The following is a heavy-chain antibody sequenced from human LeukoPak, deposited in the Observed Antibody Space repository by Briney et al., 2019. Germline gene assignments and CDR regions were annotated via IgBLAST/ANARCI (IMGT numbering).Heavy chain of an antibody. CDR3: VRDSSSGWYAY. J-gene: IGHJ4*02. CDR1: GGSINSGDYY. Sequence: SETLSLTCTVSGGSINSGDYYWVWIRQPPGKGLEWIGSIYYSGSTSYNPSLKSRVTMTVDTSKSQFSLKLSSVTAADTAVYYCVRDSSSGWYAYWGQGTLVTVSS. CDR2: IYYSGST. V-gene: IGHV4-39*07. D-gene: IGHD6-19*01.